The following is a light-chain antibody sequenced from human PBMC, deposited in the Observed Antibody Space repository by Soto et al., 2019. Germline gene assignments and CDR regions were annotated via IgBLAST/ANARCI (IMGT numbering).Light chain of an antibody. CDR3: QQLNSYPLT. V-gene: IGKV1-9*01. Sequence: DIKLTQSPSSLSASVGARFTITCRASQAIRDYLAWYQQRPGKAPKLLIYAASTLQSGVPSRFSGSGSGTEFTLTISSLQPEDFATYSCQQLNSYPLTFGGGTKVEIK. CDR2: AAS. CDR1: QAIRDY. J-gene: IGKJ4*01.